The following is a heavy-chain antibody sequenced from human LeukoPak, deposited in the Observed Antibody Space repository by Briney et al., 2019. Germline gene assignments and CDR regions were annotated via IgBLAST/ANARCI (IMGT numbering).Heavy chain of an antibody. CDR3: ARDTVTTRFGGYYYYYYGMDV. Sequence: ASVTVSCKASGYTFTNYDINWVRQATGQGLEWMGWMNPNSGNTGYAQKFQGRVTMTTNTSISTVYMELSSLRSEDTAVYYCARDTVTTRFGGYYYYYYGMDVWGQGTTVTVSS. D-gene: IGHD4-17*01. CDR1: GYTFTNYD. CDR2: MNPNSGNT. J-gene: IGHJ6*02. V-gene: IGHV1-8*01.